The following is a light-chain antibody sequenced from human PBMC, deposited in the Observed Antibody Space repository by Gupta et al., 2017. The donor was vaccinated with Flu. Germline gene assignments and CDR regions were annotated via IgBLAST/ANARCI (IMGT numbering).Light chain of an antibody. V-gene: IGLV1-47*01. CDR3: AGGDDSGSGRV. J-gene: IGLJ2*01. Sequence: SLLTQPPSASGTPGQRVTISCSVSSSNIVGNSVYWYQHRPGTAPKLLIYRNSQRPSRVPGRFSGTKCGTAAPLARRGHRAEDEADYYCAGGDDSGSGRVFGGGTKLTVL. CDR2: RNS. CDR1: SSNIVGNS.